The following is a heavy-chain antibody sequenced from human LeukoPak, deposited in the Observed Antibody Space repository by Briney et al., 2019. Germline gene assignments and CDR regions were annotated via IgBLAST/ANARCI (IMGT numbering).Heavy chain of an antibody. Sequence: PSETLSLTCAVYGGSFSGYYWSWIRQPPGKGLEWIGEINHSGSTNYNPSLKSRVTISVDTSKNQFSLKLSSVTAADTAVYYCARAQSGYYPYYYYYMDVWGKGTTVTVSS. CDR2: INHSGST. V-gene: IGHV4-34*01. D-gene: IGHD3-22*01. CDR1: GGSFSGYY. J-gene: IGHJ6*03. CDR3: ARAQSGYYPYYYYYMDV.